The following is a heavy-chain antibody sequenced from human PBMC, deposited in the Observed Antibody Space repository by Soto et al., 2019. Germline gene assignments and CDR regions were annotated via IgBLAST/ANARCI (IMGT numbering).Heavy chain of an antibody. CDR2: IYYSGST. J-gene: IGHJ6*02. Sequence: SETLSLTCTVSGGSISSYYWSWIRQPPGKGLEWIGYIYYSGSTNYNPSLKSRVTISVDTSKNQFSLKLSSVTAADTAVYYCARDQGDSLVTMVRGVIAMGGMDVWGQGTTVTVSS. CDR3: ARDQGDSLVTMVRGVIAMGGMDV. CDR1: GGSISSYY. D-gene: IGHD3-10*01. V-gene: IGHV4-59*01.